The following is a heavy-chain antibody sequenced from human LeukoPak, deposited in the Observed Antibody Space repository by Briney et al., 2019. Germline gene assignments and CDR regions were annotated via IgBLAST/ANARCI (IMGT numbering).Heavy chain of an antibody. D-gene: IGHD3-10*01. J-gene: IGHJ6*03. V-gene: IGHV1-69*13. CDR2: IIPIFGTA. Sequence: PVKVSCKASGGTFSSYAISWVRQAPGQGLEWMGGIIPIFGTANYAQKFQGRVTITADESTSTAYMELSSLRSEDTAVYYCARWRASGGYYYYYYMGVWGKGTTVTVSS. CDR1: GGTFSSYA. CDR3: ARWRASGGYYYYYYMGV.